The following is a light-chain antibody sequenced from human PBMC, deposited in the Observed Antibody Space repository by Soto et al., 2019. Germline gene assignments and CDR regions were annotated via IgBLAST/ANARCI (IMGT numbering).Light chain of an antibody. CDR3: TSGSGGRTVYL. Sequence: QSVLTQPASVSGSPGQSITISCTGTSTDVGGYNYVSWYQQHPGKAPKLLISDVSNRPSGLSFRFSGSKSGNTASLTISGVPAEDEAYYDYTSGSGGRTVYLFGTG. CDR2: DVS. V-gene: IGLV2-14*01. CDR1: STDVGGYNY. J-gene: IGLJ1*01.